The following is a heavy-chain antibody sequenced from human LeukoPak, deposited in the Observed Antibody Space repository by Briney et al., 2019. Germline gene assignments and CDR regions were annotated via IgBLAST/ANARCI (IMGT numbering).Heavy chain of an antibody. J-gene: IGHJ4*02. CDR1: GFTFDDYA. D-gene: IGHD3-10*02. CDR3: ARGTMFPYYFDY. CDR2: ISWNSGSI. V-gene: IGHV3-9*01. Sequence: GGSLRLSCAASGFTFDDYAMHWVRQAPGKGLEWVSGISWNSGSIAYADSVKGRFTISRDNAKNSLYLQMNSLRAEDTAVYYCARGTMFPYYFDYWGQGTLVTVSS.